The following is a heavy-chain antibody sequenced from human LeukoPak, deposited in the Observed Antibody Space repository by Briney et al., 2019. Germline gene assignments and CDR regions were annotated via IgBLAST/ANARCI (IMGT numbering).Heavy chain of an antibody. CDR2: IYHSGST. CDR3: ASVRAGIADEGQNWIDP. V-gene: IGHV4-34*01. CDR1: GGSFIGYY. J-gene: IGHJ5*02. Sequence: ETLSLTFSVHGGSFIGYYWSSIRQTPGKGVGRIGEIYHSGSTNYNPSLKSRVTISVDTSKNQFSLKLCTGTASDTAVYYCASVRAGIADEGQNWIDPWGQGTLVTVSS. D-gene: IGHD6-13*01.